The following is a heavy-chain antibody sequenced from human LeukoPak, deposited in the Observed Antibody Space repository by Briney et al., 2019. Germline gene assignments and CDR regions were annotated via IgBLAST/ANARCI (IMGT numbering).Heavy chain of an antibody. CDR1: GYIFISYY. D-gene: IGHD3-22*01. J-gene: IGHJ4*02. Sequence: ASVKVSCKASGYIFISYYMHWVRQAPGQGLEWMGMINPTGGTTSYAQKFQGRVSLTSDTSTSTVYMDLSSLRSEDTAIYYCARDGGSSGYYSYWGQGTLVTVSS. CDR2: INPTGGTT. CDR3: ARDGGSSGYYSY. V-gene: IGHV1-46*01.